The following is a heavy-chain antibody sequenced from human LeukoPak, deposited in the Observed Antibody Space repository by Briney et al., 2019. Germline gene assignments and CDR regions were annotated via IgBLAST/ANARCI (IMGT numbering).Heavy chain of an antibody. CDR3: ARGRGSSSEGAGPEATEFDP. Sequence: PSETLSLTCAVYGGSFSGYYWSWIRQPPGKGLEWIGEINHSGSTNHNPSLKSRVTISVDTSKNQFSLKLSSVTAADTAVYYCARGRGSSSEGAGPEATEFDPWGQGTLVTVSS. CDR1: GGSFSGYY. V-gene: IGHV4-34*01. J-gene: IGHJ5*02. CDR2: INHSGST. D-gene: IGHD6-6*01.